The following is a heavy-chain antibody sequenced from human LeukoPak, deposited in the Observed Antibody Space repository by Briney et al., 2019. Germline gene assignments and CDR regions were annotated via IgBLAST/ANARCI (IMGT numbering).Heavy chain of an antibody. V-gene: IGHV4-39*02. Sequence: SETLSLTCTVSGGSISSSSYYWVWIRQPPGKGLEWIGSIYYSGSTYYNPSLKSRVTISVDTSKNQFSLKLSSVTAADTAVYYCAREGIMEPGIAAAGTLSGIDPWGQGTLVTVSS. CDR3: AREGIMEPGIAAAGTLSGIDP. CDR1: GGSISSSSYY. J-gene: IGHJ5*02. D-gene: IGHD6-13*01. CDR2: IYYSGST.